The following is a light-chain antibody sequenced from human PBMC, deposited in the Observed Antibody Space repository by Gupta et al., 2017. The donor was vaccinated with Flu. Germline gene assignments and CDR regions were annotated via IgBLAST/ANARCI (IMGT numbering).Light chain of an antibody. CDR3: QQYDYFPYT. CDR1: QTIKKN. Sequence: DIQLTQSPSSLSASVGDRVTITCQASQTIKKNLNWFRQKAGKAPILLIYDASRSERGVPTRFSGSGSGTDYTLTISSLHPDDVGIYYCQQYDYFPYTFGQGTKLEI. V-gene: IGKV1-33*01. CDR2: DAS. J-gene: IGKJ2*01.